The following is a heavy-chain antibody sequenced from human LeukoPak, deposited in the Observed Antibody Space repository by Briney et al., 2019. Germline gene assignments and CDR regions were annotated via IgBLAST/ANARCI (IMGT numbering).Heavy chain of an antibody. CDR1: GFTFSSYA. D-gene: IGHD2-2*01. CDR3: ARDEDIVVVPAGPIDY. Sequence: GGSLRLSCAASGFTFSSYAMHWVRQAPGKGLEWVSSISSSSSYIYYADSVKGRFTISRDNAKNSLYLQMNSLRAEDTAVYYCARDEDIVVVPAGPIDYWGQGTLVTVSS. CDR2: ISSSSSYI. J-gene: IGHJ4*02. V-gene: IGHV3-21*01.